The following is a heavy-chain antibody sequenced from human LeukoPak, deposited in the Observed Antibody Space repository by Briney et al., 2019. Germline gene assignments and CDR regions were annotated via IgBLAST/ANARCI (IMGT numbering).Heavy chain of an antibody. CDR1: GYTFTSYD. V-gene: IGHV1-8*01. J-gene: IGHJ5*02. Sequence: ASVKVSCKASGYTFTSYDINWVGQATGQGLEWMGWMNPNSGNTGYAQKFQGRVTMTEDTSTDTAYMELSSLRSEDTAVYYCATEGVWSGYSNWFDPWGQGTLVTVSS. CDR3: ATEGVWSGYSNWFDP. CDR2: MNPNSGNT. D-gene: IGHD3-3*01.